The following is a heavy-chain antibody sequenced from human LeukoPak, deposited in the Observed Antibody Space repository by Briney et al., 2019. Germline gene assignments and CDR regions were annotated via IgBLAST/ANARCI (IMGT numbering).Heavy chain of an antibody. D-gene: IGHD3-10*01. CDR3: ASALLWFGEFVGAFDI. J-gene: IGHJ3*02. CDR1: GGSISSYY. V-gene: IGHV4-59*12. Sequence: SETLSLTCTVSGGSISSYYWSWIRQPPGKGLEWIGYIYHSGSTYYNPSLKSRVTISVDRSKNQFSLKLSSVTAADTAVYYCASALLWFGEFVGAFDIWGQGTMVTVSS. CDR2: IYHSGST.